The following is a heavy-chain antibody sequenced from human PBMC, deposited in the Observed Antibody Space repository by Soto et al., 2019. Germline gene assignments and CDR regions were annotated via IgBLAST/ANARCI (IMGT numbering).Heavy chain of an antibody. CDR3: ARGISAGSSWQDQGDYCYYGMDV. CDR1: GYTFTSYY. J-gene: IGHJ6*01. Sequence: QVQLVQSGAEVKKPGASVKVSCKASGYTFTSYYMHWVRQAPGQGLEWMGIINHTGGSTSYAQKFQGRVTMHSDTSTSTVFMELSSLRSEVTAVYYFARGISAGSSWQDQGDYCYYGMDVW. D-gene: IGHD6-13*01. V-gene: IGHV1-46*01. CDR2: INHTGGST.